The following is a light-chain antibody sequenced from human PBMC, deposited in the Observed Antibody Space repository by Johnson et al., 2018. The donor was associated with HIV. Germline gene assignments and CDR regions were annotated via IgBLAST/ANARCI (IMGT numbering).Light chain of an antibody. CDR1: SSKIGTNY. V-gene: IGLV1-51*02. J-gene: IGLJ1*01. Sequence: QSVLTQPPSVSAAPGQKVTVSCSGSSSKIGTNYVSWYQHLPGTAPKLLIYENNKRPSGIPDRFSGSKSGTSATLGITGLQTGDEADYYCGTWDSSLSAHYVFGTGTKITVL. CDR3: GTWDSSLSAHYV. CDR2: ENN.